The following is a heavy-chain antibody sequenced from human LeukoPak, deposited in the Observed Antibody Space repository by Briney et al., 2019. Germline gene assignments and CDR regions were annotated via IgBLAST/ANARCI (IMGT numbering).Heavy chain of an antibody. CDR3: VRRPVEAMGFFDY. Sequence: ASVKVSCKASGYTFSRNGVSWVRQAPGQGLEWLGWISAYNGNTNYAQKLQGRVIVTTDTSTSTTYMELRSLRSDDTAVYYCVRRPVEAMGFFDYWGQGTQVTVSS. CDR2: ISAYNGNT. V-gene: IGHV1-18*01. J-gene: IGHJ4*02. CDR1: GYTFSRNG. D-gene: IGHD6-19*01.